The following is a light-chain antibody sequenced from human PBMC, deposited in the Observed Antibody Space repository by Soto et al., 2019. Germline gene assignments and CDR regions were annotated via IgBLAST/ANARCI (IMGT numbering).Light chain of an antibody. CDR3: AAWDDSLSGQV. J-gene: IGLJ3*02. CDR2: RND. V-gene: IGLV1-47*01. Sequence: QSVLTQAPSASGTPGQRVTISCSGSSSNIGSYYVYWYQQLPGTAPQLLIYRNDQRTSGVPVRFSVSKSSTSASLAISGLRSEDEADYYCAAWDDSLSGQVFGGGTKLTVL. CDR1: SSNIGSYY.